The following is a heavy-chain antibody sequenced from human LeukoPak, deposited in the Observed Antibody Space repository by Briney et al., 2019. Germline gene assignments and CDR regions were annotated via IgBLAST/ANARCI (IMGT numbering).Heavy chain of an antibody. Sequence: PGGSLRLSCAASGFTFSSYSMNWVRQAPGKGLEWVSSMSCSSSYIYYADSVKGRFTISRDNAKNSLYLQMNSLRAEDTAVYYCASDSGYERGFDYWGQGTLVTVSS. CDR3: ASDSGYERGFDY. J-gene: IGHJ4*02. CDR2: MSCSSSYI. D-gene: IGHD5-12*01. V-gene: IGHV3-21*01. CDR1: GFTFSSYS.